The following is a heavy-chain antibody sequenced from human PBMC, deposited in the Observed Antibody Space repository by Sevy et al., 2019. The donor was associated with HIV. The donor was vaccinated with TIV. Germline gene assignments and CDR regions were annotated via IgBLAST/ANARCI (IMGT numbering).Heavy chain of an antibody. D-gene: IGHD2-15*01. CDR3: ARDLFSGGNAVYGY. CDR2: ISSSSYI. V-gene: IGHV3-21*01. J-gene: IGHJ4*02. CDR1: GFTFSPYS. Sequence: GGSLRLSCAASGFTFSPYSMNWVRQAPGKGLEWVSSISSSSYIYYADSVKGRFIISRDNAKNSLYLQMNSLRAEDTAVYYCARDLFSGGNAVYGYWGQGTLVTVSS.